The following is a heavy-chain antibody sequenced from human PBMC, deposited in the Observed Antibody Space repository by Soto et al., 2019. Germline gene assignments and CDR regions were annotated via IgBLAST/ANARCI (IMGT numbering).Heavy chain of an antibody. CDR2: IYYSEST. J-gene: IGHJ4*02. CDR1: GGSISSYY. V-gene: IGHV4-59*01. Sequence: QVQLQESGPGLVKPSETLSLTCTVSGGSISSYYWSWIRQPPGKGLEWIGFIYYSESTHYNPSLQSRVTISVDTSKNQFSLRLTSVTAADMAVYYCARAVEMYASGWYYVDYWGQGTLVTVSS. D-gene: IGHD6-19*01. CDR3: ARAVEMYASGWYYVDY.